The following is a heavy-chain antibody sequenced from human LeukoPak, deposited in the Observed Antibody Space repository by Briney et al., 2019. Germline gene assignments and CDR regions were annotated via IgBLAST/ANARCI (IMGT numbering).Heavy chain of an antibody. J-gene: IGHJ3*02. CDR2: IKQDGSEK. V-gene: IGHV3-7*01. D-gene: IGHD1/OR15-1a*01. Sequence: GGALRLSCAASGFTFSSYWMSWVRQAPGEGLEWVANIKQDGSEKYDVDSVKGRFTISRDNAKNSLNLQMNSLRAEDTAVYYCSREAYNWNIDVFDIWGQGTLVTVSS. CDR1: GFTFSSYW. CDR3: SREAYNWNIDVFDI.